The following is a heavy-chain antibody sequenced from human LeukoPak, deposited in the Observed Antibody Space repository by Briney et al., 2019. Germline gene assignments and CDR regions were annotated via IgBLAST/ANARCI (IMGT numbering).Heavy chain of an antibody. CDR3: ARVFKARIAAAGNYYYYGMDV. V-gene: IGHV3-7*01. Sequence: GGSLRLSCAASGFTFSSYSMNWVRQAPGKGLEWVANIKQDGSEEYYVDSVKGRFTISRDNAKNSLYLQMNSLRAEDTAVYYCARVFKARIAAAGNYYYYGMDVWGQGTTVTVSS. CDR1: GFTFSSYS. D-gene: IGHD6-13*01. CDR2: IKQDGSEE. J-gene: IGHJ6*02.